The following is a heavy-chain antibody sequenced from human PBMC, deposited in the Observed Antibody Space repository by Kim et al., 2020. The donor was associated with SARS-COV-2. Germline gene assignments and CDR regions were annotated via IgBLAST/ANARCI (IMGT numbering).Heavy chain of an antibody. Sequence: GGSLRLSCAASGFTFSSYGMHWVRQAPGKGLEWVAVISYDGSNKYYADSVKGRFTISRDNSKNTLYLQMNSLRAEDTAVYYCAKQRGKYCSSTSCPFNF. J-gene: IGHJ4*01. CDR1: GFTFSSYG. V-gene: IGHV3-30*18. CDR2: ISYDGSNK. D-gene: IGHD2-2*01. CDR3: AKQRGKYCSSTSCPFNF.